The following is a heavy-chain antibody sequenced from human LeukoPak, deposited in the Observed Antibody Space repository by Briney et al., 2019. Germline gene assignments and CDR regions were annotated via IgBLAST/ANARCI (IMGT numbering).Heavy chain of an antibody. CDR2: ISSSGSTI. CDR3: ARDLVAVAGRDY. D-gene: IGHD6-19*01. Sequence: KTGGSLRLSCAASGFTFSDYYMSWIRQAPGKGLEWVSYISSSGSTICYADSVKGRFTISRDNAKNSLYLQMNSLRAEDTAVYYCARDLVAVAGRDYWGQGTLVTVSS. V-gene: IGHV3-11*01. J-gene: IGHJ4*02. CDR1: GFTFSDYY.